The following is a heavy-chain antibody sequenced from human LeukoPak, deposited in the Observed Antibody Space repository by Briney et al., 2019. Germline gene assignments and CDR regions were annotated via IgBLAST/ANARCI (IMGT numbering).Heavy chain of an antibody. Sequence: GGSLRLSCVASGFTFSSFWMSWVRQAPGKGLEWVSYISSSSSTIYYADSVKGRFTISRDNAKNSLYLQMNSLRAEDTAVYYCARVFPYPDYWGQGTLVTVSS. CDR1: GFTFSSFW. CDR3: ARVFPYPDY. V-gene: IGHV3-48*04. J-gene: IGHJ4*02. CDR2: ISSSSSTI.